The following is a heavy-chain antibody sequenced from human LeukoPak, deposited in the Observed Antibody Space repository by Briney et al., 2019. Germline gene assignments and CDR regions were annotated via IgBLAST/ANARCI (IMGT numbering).Heavy chain of an antibody. J-gene: IGHJ6*02. CDR2: IGGSGGST. CDR1: GFTFSSYA. D-gene: IGHD3-3*01. CDR3: ARDKANYDFWSGYLSELYGMDV. Sequence: GGSLRLSCAASGFTFSSYAMTWVRQAPGKGLEWVSAIGGSGGSTYYADSVKGRFTISRDNSKNTLYLQMNSLRAEDTAVYYCARDKANYDFWSGYLSELYGMDVWGQGTTVTVSS. V-gene: IGHV3-23*01.